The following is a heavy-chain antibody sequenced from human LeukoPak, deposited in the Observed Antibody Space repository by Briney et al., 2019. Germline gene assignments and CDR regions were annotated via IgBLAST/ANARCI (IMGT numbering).Heavy chain of an antibody. V-gene: IGHV3-74*01. J-gene: IGHJ6*02. CDR2: INGDGSST. CDR3: ARGGVPGSMDV. D-gene: IGHD3-10*01. Sequence: GGSLRLSCEASGFTLSSYYMHWARQTPGKGLIWVSQINGDGSSTGYADSVKGRFTISRDNAKNTLYLQMNSLRAEDTAVYHCARGGVPGSMDVWGRGTTVTVSS. CDR1: GFTLSSYY.